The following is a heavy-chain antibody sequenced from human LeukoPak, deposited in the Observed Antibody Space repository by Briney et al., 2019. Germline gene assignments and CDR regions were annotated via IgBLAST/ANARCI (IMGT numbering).Heavy chain of an antibody. V-gene: IGHV3-33*01. CDR2: IWYDGSNK. Sequence: PGGSLRLSCAASGFTFSSYGMHWVRQAPGKGLEWVAVIWYDGSNKYYADSVKGRFTISRDNSKNTLYLQMNSLSAEDTAVYYCARGIAATNYMDVWGKGTTVTVSS. CDR1: GFTFSSYG. D-gene: IGHD6-13*01. CDR3: ARGIAATNYMDV. J-gene: IGHJ6*03.